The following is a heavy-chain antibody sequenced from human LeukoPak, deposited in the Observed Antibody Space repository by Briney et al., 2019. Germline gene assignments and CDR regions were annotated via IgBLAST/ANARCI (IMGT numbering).Heavy chain of an antibody. CDR1: GDRVSSNSVA. J-gene: IGHJ4*02. D-gene: IGHD4-17*01. Sequence: SQSLSLTCAISGDRVSSNSVAWNWIRQSPSRGLEWLGRTYYRSKWYNDYAVSVKSRIIINADTSKKQFSLHLKSVTPEDTAVYYCAREKYGDYPGLDYWGQGTLVTVSS. CDR2: TYYRSKWYN. CDR3: AREKYGDYPGLDY. V-gene: IGHV6-1*01.